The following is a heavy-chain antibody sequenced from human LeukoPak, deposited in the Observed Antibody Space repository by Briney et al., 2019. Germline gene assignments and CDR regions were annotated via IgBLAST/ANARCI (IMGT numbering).Heavy chain of an antibody. Sequence: GGSLRLSCAASGFTFSDYYMSWIRQAPGKGLEWVSYISSSSSYTNYADSVKGRFTISRDNAKNSLYLQMNSLRAEDTAVYYCARAGANRWAHYWGQGTLVTVSS. J-gene: IGHJ4*02. CDR2: ISSSSSYT. CDR3: ARAGANRWAHY. D-gene: IGHD1-26*01. V-gene: IGHV3-11*05. CDR1: GFTFSDYY.